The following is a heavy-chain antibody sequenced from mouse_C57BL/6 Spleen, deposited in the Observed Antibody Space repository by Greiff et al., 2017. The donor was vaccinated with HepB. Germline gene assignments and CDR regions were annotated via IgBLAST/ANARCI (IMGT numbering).Heavy chain of an antibody. V-gene: IGHV1-22*01. J-gene: IGHJ4*01. CDR3: ARGGHYYGSSYLYAMDY. CDR1: GYTFTDYN. D-gene: IGHD1-1*01. Sequence: DVKLQESGPELVKPGASVKMSCKASGYTFTDYNMHWVKQSHGKSLEWIGYINPNNGGTSYNQKFKGKATLTVNKSSSTAYMELRSLTSEDSAVYYCARGGHYYGSSYLYAMDYWGQGTSVTVSS. CDR2: INPNNGGT.